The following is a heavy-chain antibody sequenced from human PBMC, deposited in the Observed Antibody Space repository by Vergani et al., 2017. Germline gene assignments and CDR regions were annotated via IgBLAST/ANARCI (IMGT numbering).Heavy chain of an antibody. CDR3: ARDRTPYYYDSSGYHWYFDL. CDR1: GYTFSTYG. V-gene: IGHV1-18*01. CDR2: ISAYNGNT. J-gene: IGHJ2*01. Sequence: QVQLVQSGAEVKKPGASVKVSCKASGYTFSTYGISWVRQAPGQGLEWMGWISAYNGNTNYPEKFQGRLTMTTDTSTRTAYMELRSLRSDDTAVYYCARDRTPYYYDSSGYHWYFDLWGRGTLVTVSS. D-gene: IGHD3-22*01.